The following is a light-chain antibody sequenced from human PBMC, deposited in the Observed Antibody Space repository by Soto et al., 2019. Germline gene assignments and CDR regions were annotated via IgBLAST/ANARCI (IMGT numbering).Light chain of an antibody. Sequence: DIKMIHSPACRSASVEDRVIITCRASQIISNHLDCDQQKRWKAPKLLIVAASSLQSGVSSRFSGSRSGPDFTPTISSLQPEDFATYYCQHYNSYPEAFGEGTKVDIK. CDR1: QIISNH. V-gene: IGKV1-39*01. CDR3: QHYNSYPEA. J-gene: IGKJ1*01. CDR2: AAS.